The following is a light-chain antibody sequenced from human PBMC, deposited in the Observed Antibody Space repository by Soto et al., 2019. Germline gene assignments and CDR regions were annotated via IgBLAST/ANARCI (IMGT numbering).Light chain of an antibody. Sequence: EIVLTQSPGTLSLSPGETATLSCRASQSVRTSYLAWYQQKPGQAPRLLIYGSFSRAPGIPDRFSGSGSGTDFTLTISRLEPEDFAVYYCQQYGSSGTFGQGTKVDIK. V-gene: IGKV3-20*01. CDR2: GSF. CDR3: QQYGSSGT. CDR1: QSVRTSY. J-gene: IGKJ1*01.